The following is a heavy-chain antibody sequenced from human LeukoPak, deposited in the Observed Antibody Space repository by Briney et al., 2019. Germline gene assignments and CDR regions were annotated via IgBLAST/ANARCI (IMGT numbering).Heavy chain of an antibody. CDR3: VKKYASGSYPYDY. CDR1: GFTFSSYP. J-gene: IGHJ4*02. Sequence: GGSLRLSCSASGFTFSSYPMYWVRQAPGEGLEYVSSITSSGGSTYYADSVKGRFTISRDNSKSTLYLQMSSLRAEDTAVYYCVKKYASGSYPYDYWGQGTLVTVSS. D-gene: IGHD3-10*01. V-gene: IGHV3-64D*06. CDR2: ITSSGGST.